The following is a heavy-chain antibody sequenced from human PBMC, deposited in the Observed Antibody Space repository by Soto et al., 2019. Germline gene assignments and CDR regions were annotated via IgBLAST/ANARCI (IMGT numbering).Heavy chain of an antibody. V-gene: IGHV4-39*02. CDR2: IYYTGTT. CDR1: GGSISSSTYH. J-gene: IGHJ4*02. Sequence: SETLSLTXTVSGGSISSSTYHWAWIRQPPGKGLEWIASIYYTGTTYYSPSLKSRVTISVDTSKNHFSLKLSSVTAADTAVYYCSRERESASEHWGQGTLVTVSS. CDR3: SRERESASEH.